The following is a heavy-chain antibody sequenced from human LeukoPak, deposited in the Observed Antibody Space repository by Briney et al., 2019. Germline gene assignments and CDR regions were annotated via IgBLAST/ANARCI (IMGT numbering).Heavy chain of an antibody. CDR3: ARTMGGNSKSFFDY. J-gene: IGHJ4*02. V-gene: IGHV3-11*01. CDR1: GFTFSDYY. D-gene: IGHD4-23*01. CDR2: SSSSGRTM. Sequence: PGGSLRLSCAASGFTFSDYYMSWIRQAPGKGLECVSYSSSSGRTMYYADSVKGRFTISRDNAKNSLYPQMNSLRAEDTAVYYCARTMGGNSKSFFDYWGQGTLVTVSS.